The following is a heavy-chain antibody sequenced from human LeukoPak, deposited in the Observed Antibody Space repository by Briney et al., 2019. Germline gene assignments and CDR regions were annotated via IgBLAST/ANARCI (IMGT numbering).Heavy chain of an antibody. J-gene: IGHJ5*02. V-gene: IGHV4-39*01. CDR2: IYFTGST. CDR3: ARRPNP. Sequence: SETLPLTCRVSRGSLRGTSDYWNCIRHPPGKGLEWIGNIYFTGSTYYNASLKSRLTISVDTSRNQFSLKLRSVTAADTAVYYCARRPNPWGQGTLVIVSS. CDR1: RGSLRGTSDY.